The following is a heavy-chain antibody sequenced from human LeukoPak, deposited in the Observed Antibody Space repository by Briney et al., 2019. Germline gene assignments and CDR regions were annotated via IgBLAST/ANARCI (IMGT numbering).Heavy chain of an antibody. CDR1: GFTFSSYA. CDR2: IYGGGGT. V-gene: IGHV3-66*01. D-gene: IGHD2-2*01. Sequence: PGGSLRLSCAASGFTFSSYAMSWVRQAPGKGLEWVSVIYGGGGTHYAESVKGRFTISRDNSKNTLYLQMNSLRGEDTAVYYCARAEDCSSTSCTHGYYGMDVWGQGTTVTVSS. J-gene: IGHJ6*02. CDR3: ARAEDCSSTSCTHGYYGMDV.